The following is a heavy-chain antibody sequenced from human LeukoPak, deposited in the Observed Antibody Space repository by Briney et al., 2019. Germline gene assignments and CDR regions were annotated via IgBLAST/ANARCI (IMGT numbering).Heavy chain of an antibody. D-gene: IGHD2-8*01. CDR2: ISASGGDT. Sequence: HPGGSLRLSCAASGFTFSSYAMHWVRQAPGKGLEWVSGISASGGDTFYADSVKGRFTISRDNSKNTLSLQMNSLRVEDTAIYYCAKDVRRCNGACTWGQGTLVTVSS. V-gene: IGHV3-23*01. CDR1: GFTFSSYA. J-gene: IGHJ5*02. CDR3: AKDVRRCNGACT.